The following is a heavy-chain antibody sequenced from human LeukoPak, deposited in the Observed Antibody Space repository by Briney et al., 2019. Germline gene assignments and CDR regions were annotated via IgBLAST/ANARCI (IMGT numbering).Heavy chain of an antibody. J-gene: IGHJ6*03. Sequence: PSETLSLTCTVSGGSISSGGYSWSWIRQHPGKGLEWIGCIYYSWSSYYNPSLKSRITLSLDTSKNQFSLKLSSVTAADTAVYYCARDNGDYRSIYYYMDVWGKGTTVTVSS. CDR3: ARDNGDYRSIYYYMDV. CDR1: GGSISSGGYS. D-gene: IGHD4-11*01. CDR2: IYYSWSS. V-gene: IGHV4-31*03.